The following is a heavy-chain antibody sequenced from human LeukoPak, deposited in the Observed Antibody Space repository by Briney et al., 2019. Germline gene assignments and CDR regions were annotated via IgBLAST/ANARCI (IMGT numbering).Heavy chain of an antibody. J-gene: IGHJ6*03. CDR2: INSDGSST. V-gene: IGHV3-74*01. CDR3: ASNPDWGSPFYYMDV. CDR1: GFTFSSYW. D-gene: IGHD3-16*01. Sequence: QSGGSLRLSCAASGFTFSSYWMHWVRQAPGKGLVWVSRINSDGSSTSYADSVKGRFTISRDNAKNTLYLQMNSLRAEDTAVYYCASNPDWGSPFYYMDVWGKGTTVTISS.